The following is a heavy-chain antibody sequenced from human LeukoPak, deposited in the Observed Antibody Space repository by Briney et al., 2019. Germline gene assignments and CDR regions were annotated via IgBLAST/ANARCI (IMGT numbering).Heavy chain of an antibody. CDR1: GYIYTDYY. V-gene: IGHV1/OR15-1*02. CDR2: INPNSGGT. J-gene: IGHJ4*02. Sequence: ASVKVSCKASGYIYTDYYMHWVRQAPGQELGWMGRINPNSGGTNYAQKFQGRVTMTRDTSISTAYTELSSLRSEDTATYYCAREIESGYDYPLDYWGQGTLVTVSS. D-gene: IGHD5-12*01. CDR3: AREIESGYDYPLDY.